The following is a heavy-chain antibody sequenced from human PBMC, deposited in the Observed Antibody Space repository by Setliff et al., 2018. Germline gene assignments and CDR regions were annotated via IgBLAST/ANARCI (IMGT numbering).Heavy chain of an antibody. J-gene: IGHJ5*02. D-gene: IGHD6-25*01. Sequence: PGGSLRLSCAASGFTFSTYGLNWVRQAPGKGLEWISYLNNDGTTIYYADSVRGRFTISRDNARDSLYLQMNSLRAEDTAVYYCVRDTNSGWMLTTWGQGTLVTVSS. CDR3: VRDTNSGWMLTT. CDR1: GFTFSTYG. V-gene: IGHV3-48*04. CDR2: LNNDGTTI.